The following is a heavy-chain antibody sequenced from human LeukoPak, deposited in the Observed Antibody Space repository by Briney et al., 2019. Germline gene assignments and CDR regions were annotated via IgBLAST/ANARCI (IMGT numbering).Heavy chain of an antibody. CDR1: GFTFSSYN. D-gene: IGHD3-10*01. J-gene: IGHJ6*03. Sequence: GGSLRLSCAASGFTFSSYNMNWVRQAPGKGLEWVSSISSSSSYIYYADSVKGRFTISRDNAKNSLYLQMNSLRPEDTAVYFCARGGSPIYYYYMDVWGKGITVTISS. V-gene: IGHV3-21*01. CDR2: ISSSSSYI. CDR3: ARGGSPIYYYYMDV.